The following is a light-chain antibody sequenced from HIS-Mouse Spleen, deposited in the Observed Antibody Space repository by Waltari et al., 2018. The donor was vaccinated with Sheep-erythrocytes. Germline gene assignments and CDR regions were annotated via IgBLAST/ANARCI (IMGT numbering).Light chain of an antibody. CDR3: YSAADNRV. V-gene: IGLV3-27*01. CDR1: VLAKKY. J-gene: IGLJ2*01. Sequence: SYELTQPSSVSVSPGQTARITCSGDVLAKKYARWFQQKPGQAPVLVIYKDRERPSGIPERFSGSSSGTTVTLTISGAQVEDEADYYCYSAADNRVFGGGTKLTVL. CDR2: KDR.